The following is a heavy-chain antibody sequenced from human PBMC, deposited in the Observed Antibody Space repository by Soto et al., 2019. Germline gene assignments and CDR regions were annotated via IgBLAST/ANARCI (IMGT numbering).Heavy chain of an antibody. CDR1: GGSFSGYY. V-gene: IGHV4-34*01. D-gene: IGHD3-16*01. Sequence: SETLSLTCAVYGGSFSGYYWSWIRQPPGKGLEWIGEINHRGSTNYNPSLKSRVTISVDTSKNQFSLKLSSVTAADTAVYYCASEGANRSPNNWFDPWGQGTLVTVSS. J-gene: IGHJ5*02. CDR2: INHRGST. CDR3: ASEGANRSPNNWFDP.